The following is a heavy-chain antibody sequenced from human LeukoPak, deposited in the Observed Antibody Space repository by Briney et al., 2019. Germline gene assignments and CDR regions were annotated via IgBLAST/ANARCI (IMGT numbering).Heavy chain of an antibody. CDR3: ARHTGADY. CDR1: GYGFTNYW. V-gene: IGHV5-51*01. Sequence: GESLKISCKGSGYGFTNYWIGWVRQTPGKGLEWMGIINPDDSEIKYSPSLQGQVTISADKSISTAYLQWSSLKASDTAMYYCARHTGADYWGQGTLVTVSS. J-gene: IGHJ4*02. CDR2: INPDDSEI. D-gene: IGHD1-14*01.